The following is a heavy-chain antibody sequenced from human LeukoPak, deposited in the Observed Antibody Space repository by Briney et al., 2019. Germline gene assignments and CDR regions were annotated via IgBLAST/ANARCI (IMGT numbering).Heavy chain of an antibody. V-gene: IGHV1-18*01. D-gene: IGHD4-17*01. J-gene: IGHJ4*02. Sequence: ASVKVSCKASGYTFTSYGISWVRQAPGQGLEWMGWISAYNGNTNYAQKLQGRVTMTTDTSTRTAYMELRSLRSDDTAVYYCARVRKTTVITPFDYWGQGTLVTVSS. CDR3: ARVRKTTVITPFDY. CDR1: GYTFTSYG. CDR2: ISAYNGNT.